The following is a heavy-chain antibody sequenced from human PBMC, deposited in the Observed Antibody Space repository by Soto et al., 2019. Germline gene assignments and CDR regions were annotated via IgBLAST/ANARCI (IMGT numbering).Heavy chain of an antibody. CDR2: IYYSGST. CDR1: GGSISSGGYY. J-gene: IGHJ6*02. V-gene: IGHV4-31*03. Sequence: TLSLTCTVSGGSISSGGYYWSWIRQHPGKGLEWIGYIYYSGSTYYNPSLKSRVTISVDTSKNQFSLKLSSVTAADTAVYYCARDRFMDDYYYYGMDVWGQGTTVTVSS. D-gene: IGHD3-10*01. CDR3: ARDRFMDDYYYYGMDV.